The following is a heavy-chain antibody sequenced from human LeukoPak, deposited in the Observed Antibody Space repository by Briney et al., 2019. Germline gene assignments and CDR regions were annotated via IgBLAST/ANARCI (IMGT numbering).Heavy chain of an antibody. CDR3: ARDSRYYFDY. CDR1: GFTFSRYG. Sequence: GGALRLSCAASGFTFSRYGMEWGRQAPGKGVEWVAVISYDGSNKYYADSVKGRFTISRDNSKNTLYLQMNSLRAEDTAVYYCARDSRYYFDYWGQGTLVTVSS. V-gene: IGHV3-30-3*01. CDR2: ISYDGSNK. J-gene: IGHJ4*02. D-gene: IGHD6-25*01.